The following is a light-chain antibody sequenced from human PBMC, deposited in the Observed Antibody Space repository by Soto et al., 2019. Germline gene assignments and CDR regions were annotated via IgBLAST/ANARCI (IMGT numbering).Light chain of an antibody. V-gene: IGLV2-14*01. CDR3: SSYSISTAYL. CDR2: EVS. CDR1: STDVGGYNY. Sequence: QSVLTQPPSAAGSPGQSVTISCTGTSTDVGGYNYVSWYQQYPGKAPKLMVFEVSNRPSGVSYRFSGSKSGNTASLTISGLQAEDEADYFCSSYSISTAYLFGTGTKVTV. J-gene: IGLJ1*01.